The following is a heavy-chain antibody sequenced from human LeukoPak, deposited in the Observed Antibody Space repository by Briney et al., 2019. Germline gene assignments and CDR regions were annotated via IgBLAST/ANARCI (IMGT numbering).Heavy chain of an antibody. CDR1: GFTFSSYS. J-gene: IGHJ5*02. D-gene: IGHD3-9*01. V-gene: IGHV3-21*01. CDR3: ARSYVLRYYQPKNWFDP. CDR2: ISSSSSYI. Sequence: GGSLRLSCAASGFTFSSYSMNWVRQAPGKGLEWVSSISSSSSYIYYADSVKGRFTISRDNAKNSLYLQMNSLRAEDTAVYYCARSYVLRYYQPKNWFDPWGQGTLVTVSS.